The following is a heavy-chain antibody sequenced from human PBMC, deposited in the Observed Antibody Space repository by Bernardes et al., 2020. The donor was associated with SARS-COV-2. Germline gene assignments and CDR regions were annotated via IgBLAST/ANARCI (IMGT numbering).Heavy chain of an antibody. Sequence: GSLRLSCAASGFTFSSYGMHWVRQAPGKGLEWVAFIWYDGSNKNYADSVKGRFAISRDNSKNTLYLQMNSLRAEDTAVYYCARDAYYYDRSGYYWGKYDYYGMDVWGQGTTVTVSS. D-gene: IGHD3-22*01. J-gene: IGHJ6*02. CDR2: IWYDGSNK. CDR1: GFTFSSYG. V-gene: IGHV3-33*01. CDR3: ARDAYYYDRSGYYWGKYDYYGMDV.